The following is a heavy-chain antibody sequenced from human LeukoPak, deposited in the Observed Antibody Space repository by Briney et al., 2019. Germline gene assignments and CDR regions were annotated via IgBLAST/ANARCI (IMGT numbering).Heavy chain of an antibody. CDR1: GGSISSSRYY. J-gene: IGHJ4*02. CDR3: ASFSSSWSTLIGSYYFDS. V-gene: IGHV4-39*07. D-gene: IGHD6-13*01. CDR2: IYYSGST. Sequence: SETLSLTCTVSGGSISSSRYYWGWIRQPPGKGLEWIGSIYYSGSTYYNPSLKSRVTLSVDTPKNQFSLRLSSVTAADTAVYYCASFSSSWSTLIGSYYFDSWGQGTLVIVSS.